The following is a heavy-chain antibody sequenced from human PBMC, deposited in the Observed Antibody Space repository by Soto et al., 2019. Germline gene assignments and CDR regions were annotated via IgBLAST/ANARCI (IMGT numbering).Heavy chain of an antibody. CDR1: GYTFTTYG. V-gene: IGHV1-18*01. J-gene: IGHJ3*02. D-gene: IGHD2-21*01. CDR2: ISGYKNNT. CDR3: ARDGPTIVAKDAFDI. Sequence: QGQLVQSGVEVKKPGASVKVSCKASGYTFTTYGISWVRQAPGQGLEWMGWISGYKNNTDYAQKFQGRVTMTTDTSPTTVYMDLGSLRSDDTAMYYCARDGPTIVAKDAFDIWGQWTMVTVSS.